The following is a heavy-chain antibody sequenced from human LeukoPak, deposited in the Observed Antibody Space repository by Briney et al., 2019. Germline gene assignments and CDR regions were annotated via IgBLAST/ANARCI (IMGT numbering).Heavy chain of an antibody. CDR2: INHSGST. CDR1: GGSFSGYY. V-gene: IGHV4-34*01. D-gene: IGHD3-9*01. Sequence: PSETLSLTCAVYGGSFSGYYWSWIRQPPGKGLEWIGEINHSGSTNYNPSLKSRVTISVDTSKNQFSLKLSSVTAADTAVYYCASGDYDILTGYRSYWGQGTLVTVSS. J-gene: IGHJ4*02. CDR3: ASGDYDILTGYRSY.